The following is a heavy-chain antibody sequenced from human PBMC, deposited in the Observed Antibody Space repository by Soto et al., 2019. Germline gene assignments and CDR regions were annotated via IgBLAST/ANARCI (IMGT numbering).Heavy chain of an antibody. Sequence: SETLSLTCTVSGGSISSSSYYWGWIRQPPGKGLEWIGSIYYSGSTYYNPSLKSRVTISVDTSKNQFSLKLSSVTAADTAVYYCARVPNYDILTGYLGYYYYGMDVWGQGTTVTVSS. J-gene: IGHJ6*02. V-gene: IGHV4-39*07. CDR1: GGSISSSSYY. CDR3: ARVPNYDILTGYLGYYYYGMDV. D-gene: IGHD3-9*01. CDR2: IYYSGST.